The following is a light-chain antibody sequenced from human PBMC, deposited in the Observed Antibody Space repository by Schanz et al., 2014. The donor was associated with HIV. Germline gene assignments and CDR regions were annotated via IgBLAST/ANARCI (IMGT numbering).Light chain of an antibody. J-gene: IGLJ2*01. CDR1: SSNIRSNT. CDR3: QSYDTSLTGSDVV. Sequence: QSVLTQPPSASGTPGQRVTISCSGGSSNIRSNTVHWYQQLPGTAPKILIYNNDQRPSGVPERFSGSKSGTAASLAITGLQAEDEADYYCQSYDTSLTGSDVVFGGGTKLTVL. V-gene: IGLV1-44*01. CDR2: NND.